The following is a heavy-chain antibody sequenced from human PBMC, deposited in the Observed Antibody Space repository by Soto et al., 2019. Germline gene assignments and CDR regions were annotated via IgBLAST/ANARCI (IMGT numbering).Heavy chain of an antibody. CDR1: GGSVRSGNHF. Sequence: SETLSLTCSVSGGSVRSGNHFWNWIRQPPGRGLEWLGYMYYTGVTNYNPSLKSRVSMSVDTSKDQFSLNLTSLTAADTAVYYCARGGEPLGYYGLDVWGQGTTVTVSS. J-gene: IGHJ6*02. CDR2: MYYTGVT. CDR3: ARGGEPLGYYGLDV. V-gene: IGHV4-61*01.